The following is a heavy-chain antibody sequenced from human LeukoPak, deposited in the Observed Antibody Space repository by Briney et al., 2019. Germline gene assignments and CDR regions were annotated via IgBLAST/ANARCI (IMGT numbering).Heavy chain of an antibody. Sequence: GRSLRLSCAASGFSFSSYAMHWVRQAPGKGLERVAVISYDGSNKYYAGPVKGRFTISRDNSKNTLYLQMNSLRAEDTAVYYCARAPDSITMVRGVGGYFDYWGQGTLVTVSS. CDR2: ISYDGSNK. CDR3: ARAPDSITMVRGVGGYFDY. D-gene: IGHD3-10*01. J-gene: IGHJ4*02. CDR1: GFSFSSYA. V-gene: IGHV3-30*04.